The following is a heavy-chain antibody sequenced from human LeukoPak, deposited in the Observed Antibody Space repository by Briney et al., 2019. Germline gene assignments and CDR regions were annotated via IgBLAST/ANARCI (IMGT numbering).Heavy chain of an antibody. CDR3: AKLGYDSSGSPRLVDF. CDR2: ISSNGGST. D-gene: IGHD6-19*01. J-gene: IGHJ4*02. CDR1: GFTFSSYA. V-gene: IGHV3-64*01. Sequence: PGGSLRLSCAASGFTFSSYAMHWVRQAPGKGLEYVSAISSNGGSTYYANSVKGRFTISRDNSKNTLYLQMGSLRAEDMAVYYCAKLGYDSSGSPRLVDFWGQGTLVTVSS.